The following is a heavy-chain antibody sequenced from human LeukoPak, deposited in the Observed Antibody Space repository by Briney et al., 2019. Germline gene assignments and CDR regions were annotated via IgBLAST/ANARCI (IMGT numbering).Heavy chain of an antibody. CDR2: IIPILGIA. J-gene: IGHJ4*02. D-gene: IGHD3-16*01. CDR3: ARELALGY. Sequence: SVKVSCKASGGTFSSYAISWVRQAPGQGLEWMGRIIPILGIANYAQKFQGRVTITADKSTSTAYMELSSLRSGDTAVYYCARELALGYWGQGTLVTVSP. V-gene: IGHV1-69*04. CDR1: GGTFSSYA.